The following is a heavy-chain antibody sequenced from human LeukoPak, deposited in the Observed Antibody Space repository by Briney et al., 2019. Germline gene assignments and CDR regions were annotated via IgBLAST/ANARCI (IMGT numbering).Heavy chain of an antibody. CDR3: AQSRGSYYAIDY. CDR2: INPSGGST. J-gene: IGHJ4*02. D-gene: IGHD1-26*01. V-gene: IGHV1-46*01. CDR1: GYTFTSYY. Sequence: GASVKVSCKASGYTFTSYYMHWVRQAPGQGLEWMGIINPSGGSTSYAQKFQGRVTMTRDTSTSTVYMELSSLRSEDTAVYYCAQSRGSYYAIDYWGQGTLVTVSS.